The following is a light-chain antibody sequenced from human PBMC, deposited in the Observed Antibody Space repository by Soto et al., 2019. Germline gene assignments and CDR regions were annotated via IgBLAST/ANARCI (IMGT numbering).Light chain of an antibody. CDR1: TGAVTSGHY. V-gene: IGLV7-46*01. Sequence: AVVTQEPSLTVSPGGTVTLTCGSSTGAVTSGHYPYWFQQKPGQAPRTLIYDISNKHSWTPARFSGSLLGGKAALTLSGAQPEDEADYYCLVSYSGIAVFGGGTKLTVL. CDR3: LVSYSGIAV. CDR2: DIS. J-gene: IGLJ2*01.